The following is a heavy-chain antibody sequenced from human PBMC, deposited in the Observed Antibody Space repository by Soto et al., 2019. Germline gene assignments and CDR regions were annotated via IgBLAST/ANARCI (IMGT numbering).Heavy chain of an antibody. V-gene: IGHV1-24*01. CDR1: GYTLTELS. CDR3: ATFTSITIFGVVIRDAFDI. D-gene: IGHD3-3*01. CDR2: FDPEDGET. Sequence: ASVKVSCKVSGYTLTELSMHWVRQAPGKGLEWMGGFDPEDGETIYAQKFQGRVTMTEDTSTDTAYMELSSLRSEHTAVYYCATFTSITIFGVVIRDAFDIWGQGTMVTVSS. J-gene: IGHJ3*02.